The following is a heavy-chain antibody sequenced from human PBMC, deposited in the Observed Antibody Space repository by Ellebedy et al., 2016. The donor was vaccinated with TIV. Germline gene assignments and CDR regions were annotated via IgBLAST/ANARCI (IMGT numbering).Heavy chain of an antibody. D-gene: IGHD6-13*01. V-gene: IGHV3-23*01. CDR2: ISNSGDTT. CDR3: AKLAGISSWYAEY. Sequence: PGGSLRLSCAASGFTFSCCAMSWVRQAPGKGLEWVSVISNSGDTTYADSVRGRFTISRDNSINTLYLQMNSLRADDTAIYYCAKLAGISSWYAEYWGQGTLVTVSS. J-gene: IGHJ4*02. CDR1: GFTFSCCA.